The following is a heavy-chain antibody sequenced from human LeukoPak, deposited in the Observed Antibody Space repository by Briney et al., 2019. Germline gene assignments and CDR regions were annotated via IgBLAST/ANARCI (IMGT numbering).Heavy chain of an antibody. CDR3: AREGLDYVWGSYRAYYMDV. CDR1: GGSISSSSYY. CDR2: IYYSGST. Sequence: PSETLSLTCTVSGGSISSSSYYWGWLRRPPGKGLEWIGSIYYSGSTYYNPSLKSRVTISVDTSKNQFSLKLSSVTAADTAVYYCAREGLDYVWGSYRAYYMDVWGKGTTVTVSS. D-gene: IGHD3-16*02. J-gene: IGHJ6*03. V-gene: IGHV4-39*07.